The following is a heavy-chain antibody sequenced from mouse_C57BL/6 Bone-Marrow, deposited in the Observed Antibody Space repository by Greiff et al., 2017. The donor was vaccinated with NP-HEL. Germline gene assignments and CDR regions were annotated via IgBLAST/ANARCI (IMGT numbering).Heavy chain of an antibody. CDR3: AGLRPVWFAY. V-gene: IGHV1-15*01. CDR1: GYTFTDYE. Sequence: QVQLKESGAELVRPGASVTLSCKASGYTFTDYEMHWVKQTPVHGLEWIGAIDPETGGTAYNQKFKGKAILTADKSSSTAYMELRSLTSEDSAIYYCAGLRPVWFAYWGQGTLVTVSA. CDR2: IDPETGGT. J-gene: IGHJ3*01. D-gene: IGHD2-12*01.